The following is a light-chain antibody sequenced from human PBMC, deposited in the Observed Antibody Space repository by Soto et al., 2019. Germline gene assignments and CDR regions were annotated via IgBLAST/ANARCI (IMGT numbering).Light chain of an antibody. CDR3: QQYNSYSRT. CDR2: DAS. V-gene: IGKV1-5*01. CDR1: QSLGTW. J-gene: IGKJ1*01. Sequence: DVQMTLSPSTLSASVGDRVTITCRASQSLGTWLAWYQQKPGKAPKLLIYDASSLESGVPSRFSGSGSGTKFTLTISSLQPDDFATYYCQQYNSYSRTFGQRTKVAI.